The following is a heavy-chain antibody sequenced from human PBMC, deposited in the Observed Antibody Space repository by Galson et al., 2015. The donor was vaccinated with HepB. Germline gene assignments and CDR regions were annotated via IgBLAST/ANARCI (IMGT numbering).Heavy chain of an antibody. CDR3: ARGYSMVRGSSNWFDP. CDR1: GYTFTSYG. J-gene: IGHJ5*02. CDR2: ISAYNGNT. D-gene: IGHD3-10*01. Sequence: SVKVSCKASGYTFTSYGISWVRQAPGQGLEWMGWISAYNGNTNYAQKLQGRVTMTTDTSTSTAYMELRSLRSDDTAVYYCARGYSMVRGSSNWFDPWGQGTLVTVSS. V-gene: IGHV1-18*01.